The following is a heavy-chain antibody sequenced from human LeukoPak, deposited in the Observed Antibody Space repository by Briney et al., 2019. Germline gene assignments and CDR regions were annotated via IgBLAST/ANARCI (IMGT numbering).Heavy chain of an antibody. D-gene: IGHD3-3*01. V-gene: IGHV4-38-2*01. CDR1: GYSISSGYY. Sequence: PSETLSLTCAVSGYSISSGYYWGWIRQPPGQGLEWIGSIYHSGSTYYNPSLKSRVTISVDTSKNQFSLKLSSVTAADTAVYYCASSSEDYDFWSGYLIFDYWGQGTLVTVSS. J-gene: IGHJ4*02. CDR3: ASSSEDYDFWSGYLIFDY. CDR2: IYHSGST.